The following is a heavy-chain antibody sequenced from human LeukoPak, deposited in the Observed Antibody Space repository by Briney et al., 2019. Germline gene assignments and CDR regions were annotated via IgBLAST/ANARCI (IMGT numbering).Heavy chain of an antibody. V-gene: IGHV4-38-2*02. CDR1: GYSISSGYY. CDR3: ARDTSGYDWLDPSIRDPSFDY. Sequence: SETLSLTCTVSGYSISSGYYWGWIRQPPGKGLEWIGNIYYSGSTYYNSSLKSRVTISVDTSKNQFSLKLSSVTAADTAVYYCARDTSGYDWLDPSIRDPSFDYWGQGTLVTVSS. D-gene: IGHD5-12*01. CDR2: IYYSGST. J-gene: IGHJ4*02.